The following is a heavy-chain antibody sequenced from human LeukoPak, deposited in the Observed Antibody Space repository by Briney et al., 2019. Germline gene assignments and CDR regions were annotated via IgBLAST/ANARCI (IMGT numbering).Heavy chain of an antibody. CDR2: IYDRGST. CDR1: VGSISSYY. Sequence: SETLSLTCTVSVGSISSYYWRWIRQPPGKGLEWIGNIYDRGSTKYNPSLKSRVTISVDTSKNQFSLRLSSVTAADTAVYYCARGRTFDNWGQGTLVTVSS. V-gene: IGHV4-59*01. CDR3: ARGRTFDN. J-gene: IGHJ4*02.